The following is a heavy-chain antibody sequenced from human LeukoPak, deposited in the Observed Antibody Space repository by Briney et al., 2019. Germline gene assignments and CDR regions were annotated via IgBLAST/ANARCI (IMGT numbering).Heavy chain of an antibody. CDR2: IRYDGSNK. J-gene: IGHJ3*02. V-gene: IGHV3-30*02. D-gene: IGHD5-24*01. CDR3: ARDIRDGYKKAFDI. CDR1: GFTFSSYG. Sequence: GGSLRLSCAASGFTFSSYGMHWVRQAPGKGLEWVAFIRYDGSNKYYADSVKGRFTISRDNSKNTLYLQMNSLRAEDTAVYYCARDIRDGYKKAFDIWGQGTMVTVSS.